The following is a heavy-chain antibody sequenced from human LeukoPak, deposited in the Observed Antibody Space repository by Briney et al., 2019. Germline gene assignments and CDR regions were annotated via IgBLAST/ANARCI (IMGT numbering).Heavy chain of an antibody. CDR2: ISSSGGST. V-gene: IGHV3-23*01. J-gene: IGHJ3*02. D-gene: IGHD6-13*01. Sequence: PGGSLRLSCAASGFTFSSYGMSWVRQAPGKGLEWVSTISSSGGSTYYADSVKGWFTISRDNSKNTLYLQMNSLRAEDTAVYYCAKDYTRSWTGRGFDIWGQGTMVTVSS. CDR3: AKDYTRSWTGRGFDI. CDR1: GFTFSSYG.